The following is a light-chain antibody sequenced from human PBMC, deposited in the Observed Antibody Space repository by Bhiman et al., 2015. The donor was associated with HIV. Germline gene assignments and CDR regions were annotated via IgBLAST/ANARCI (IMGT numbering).Light chain of an antibody. CDR3: QSYDRSLSASV. V-gene: IGLV3-21*01. CDR1: NIGSKS. Sequence: SYELIQPPSVSVAPGKTARVACGGDNIGSKSVHWYQQKPGQAPVVVMFYDSDRPSGIPDRFSGSNFASSASLVITGLQAEDEADYYCQSYDRSLSASVFGGGTKLTVL. J-gene: IGLJ3*02. CDR2: YDS.